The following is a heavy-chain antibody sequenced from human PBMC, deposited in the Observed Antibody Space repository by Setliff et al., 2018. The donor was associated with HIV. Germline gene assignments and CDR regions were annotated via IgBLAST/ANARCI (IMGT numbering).Heavy chain of an antibody. CDR1: GYSFTSYW. D-gene: IGHD2-15*01. CDR2: IYPGDSDT. J-gene: IGHJ6*02. Sequence: PGESLKISCKGSGYSFTSYWIGWVRQMPGKGLEWMGIIYPGDSDTRYSPSFQGQVTISADKSISTAYLQWSSLKASDTAIYYCVRHWYCGGGSCYSLLAKFYYGLDVWGLGTSVTVSS. V-gene: IGHV5-51*01. CDR3: VRHWYCGGGSCYSLLAKFYYGLDV.